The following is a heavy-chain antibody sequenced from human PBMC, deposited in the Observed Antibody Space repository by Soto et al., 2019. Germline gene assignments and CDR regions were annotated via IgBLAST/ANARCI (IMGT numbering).Heavy chain of an antibody. CDR1: GNSFTNYF. V-gene: IGHV1-3*04. CDR2: INTGNGDT. J-gene: IGHJ4*02. Sequence: ASVKVSCKTSGNSFTNYFMHWVRQAPGQRLEWMGWINTGNGDTKYSQQFQGRVTIARDTSASTTYMELSSLRSEDTAVYYCASSYSSSWSSYFDYSGPGTLVSGST. CDR3: ASSYSSSWSSYFDY. D-gene: IGHD6-13*01.